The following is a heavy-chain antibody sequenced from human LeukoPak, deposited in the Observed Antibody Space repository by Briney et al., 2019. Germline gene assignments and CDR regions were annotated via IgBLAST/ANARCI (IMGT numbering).Heavy chain of an antibody. CDR2: INPNSGGT. Sequence: ASVKVSCKASGYTFTGYYMHWVRQAPGQGLEWMGWINPNSGGTNYAQKFQGRVTMTRDTSISTAYMELSRLRSDDTAVYYCARDGARGYCSGGSCYDYYYYMDVWGKGTTVTISS. V-gene: IGHV1-2*02. CDR1: GYTFTGYY. J-gene: IGHJ6*03. CDR3: ARDGARGYCSGGSCYDYYYYMDV. D-gene: IGHD2-15*01.